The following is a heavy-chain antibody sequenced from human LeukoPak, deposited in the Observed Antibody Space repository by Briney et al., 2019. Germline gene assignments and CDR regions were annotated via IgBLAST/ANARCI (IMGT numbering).Heavy chain of an antibody. CDR3: ARSDGYRYGMIGF. D-gene: IGHD5-18*01. CDR2: ISWDGGDT. CDR1: GFKFDDYA. V-gene: IGHV3-43D*03. J-gene: IGHJ4*02. Sequence: GGSLRLSCATSGFKFDDYAMRWVRQAAGKSLEWLCLISWDGGDTFYADSVKGRFTISRDKNQKSVYLQMNGLGGEDTAFYYCARSDGYRYGMIGFWGQGTLVTVSS.